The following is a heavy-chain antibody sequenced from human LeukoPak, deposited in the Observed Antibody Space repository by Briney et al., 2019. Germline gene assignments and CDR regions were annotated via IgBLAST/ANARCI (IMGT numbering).Heavy chain of an antibody. Sequence: SETLSLTCTVSGGSISSYYWSWIRQPAGKGLEWIGRIYTSGSTNYNLSLKSRVTMSVDTSKNQFSLKLSSVTAADTAVYYCARDFPDPPYYYGSRHNWFDPWGQGTLVTVSS. V-gene: IGHV4-4*07. D-gene: IGHD3-10*01. CDR2: IYTSGST. CDR1: GGSISSYY. CDR3: ARDFPDPPYYYGSRHNWFDP. J-gene: IGHJ5*02.